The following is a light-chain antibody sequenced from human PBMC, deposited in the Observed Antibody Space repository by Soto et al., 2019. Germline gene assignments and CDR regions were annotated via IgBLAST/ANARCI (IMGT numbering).Light chain of an antibody. CDR2: DVS. J-gene: IGLJ2*01. Sequence: QSALTQPASVSGSPGQSITISCAGTTSDIGGYNFVSWYQPHPGKAPKLMINDVSNRPSGVSNRFSGSKSGNTASLTISGLQAEDESDYYCTSSSNSRTLVVFGGGTKLTIL. CDR3: TSSSNSRTLVV. CDR1: TSDIGGYNF. V-gene: IGLV2-14*03.